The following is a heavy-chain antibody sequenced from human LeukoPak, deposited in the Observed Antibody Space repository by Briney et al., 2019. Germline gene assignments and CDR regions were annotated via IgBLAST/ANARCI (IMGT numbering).Heavy chain of an antibody. CDR3: ARDHDRGYDSNDAFDI. D-gene: IGHD5-12*01. J-gene: IGHJ3*02. V-gene: IGHV1-46*01. Sequence: ASVKVSCKASGYTFTSYYMHWVRQAPGQGLEWMGIINPSGGSTSYAQKFQGRVTMTRDTSTSTVYMELSSLRSEDTAVYYCARDHDRGYDSNDAFDIWGQGTMVTVSS. CDR2: INPSGGST. CDR1: GYTFTSYY.